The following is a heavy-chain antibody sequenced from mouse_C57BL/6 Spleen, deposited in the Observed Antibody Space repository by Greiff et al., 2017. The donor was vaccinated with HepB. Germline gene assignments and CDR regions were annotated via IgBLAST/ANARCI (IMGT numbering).Heavy chain of an antibody. CDR1: GYSITSGYD. V-gene: IGHV3-1*01. J-gene: IGHJ3*01. CDR3: ARGESQKAWFAY. Sequence: EVKLEESGPGMVKPSQSLSLTCTVTGYSITSGYDWHWIRHFPGNKLEWMGYISYSGSTNYNPSLKSRISITHDTSKNHFFLKLNSVTTEDTATFYCARGESQKAWFAYWGQGTLVTVSP. D-gene: IGHD6-1*01. CDR2: ISYSGST.